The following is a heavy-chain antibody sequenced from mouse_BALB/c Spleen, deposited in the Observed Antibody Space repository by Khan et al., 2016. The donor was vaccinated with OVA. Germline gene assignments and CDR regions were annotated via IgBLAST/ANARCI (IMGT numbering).Heavy chain of an antibody. CDR1: GYSFTGYY. CDR2: INPYNGDA. CDR3: ARGGGNFLFPMDY. J-gene: IGHJ4*01. D-gene: IGHD2-1*01. V-gene: IGHV1-31*01. Sequence: EVQLQESGPELVKPGASVKISCKAAGYSFTGYYMHWVKQSLVKSLEWIGRINPYNGDAYYDQNFLDRASLTVDRSSSTAYMELHSLTSEDSAVYYSARGGGNFLFPMDYWGQGSSITVSS.